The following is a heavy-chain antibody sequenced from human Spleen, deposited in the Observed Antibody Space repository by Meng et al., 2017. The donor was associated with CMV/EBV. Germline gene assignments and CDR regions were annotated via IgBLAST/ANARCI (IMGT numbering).Heavy chain of an antibody. CDR3: ARGDMIVVVTLYYFDY. V-gene: IGHV1-2*02. D-gene: IGHD3-22*01. J-gene: IGHJ4*02. CDR1: GYTFTGYY. CDR2: INPNSGGT. Sequence: ASVKVSCKASGYTFTGYYMYWVRQAPGQGLEWMGWINPNSGGTNHAQKFQGRVTMTRDTSTSTVYMELSSLRSEDTAEYYCARGDMIVVVTLYYFDYWGQGTVVTVSS.